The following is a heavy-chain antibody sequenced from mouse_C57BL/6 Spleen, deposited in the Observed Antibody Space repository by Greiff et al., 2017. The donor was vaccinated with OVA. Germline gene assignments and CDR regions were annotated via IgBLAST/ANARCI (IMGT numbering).Heavy chain of an antibody. CDR3: ARLDYDYDKAMDY. D-gene: IGHD2-4*01. J-gene: IGHJ4*01. Sequence: VQLQQPGAELVKPGASVKLSCKASGYTFTSYWMHWVKQRPGQGLEWIGMIHPNSGSTNYNEKFKSKATLTVDKSSSTAYMQLSSRTSEDSAVYYCARLDYDYDKAMDYWGQGTSVTVSS. CDR1: GYTFTSYW. V-gene: IGHV1-64*01. CDR2: IHPNSGST.